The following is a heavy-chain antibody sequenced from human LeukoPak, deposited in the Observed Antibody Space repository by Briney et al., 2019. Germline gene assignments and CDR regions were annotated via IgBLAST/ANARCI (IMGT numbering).Heavy chain of an antibody. Sequence: GESLKISCKGSGYTFTGYYLHWVRQAPGQGLEWMGWIDPNSGGTNYAQKFQGRVTMTRDTSINTAYMELTGLRSDDTAVFYCARTPSEDWFDPWGQGTLVTVSS. J-gene: IGHJ5*02. CDR3: ARTPSEDWFDP. CDR1: GYTFTGYY. CDR2: IDPNSGGT. V-gene: IGHV1-2*02.